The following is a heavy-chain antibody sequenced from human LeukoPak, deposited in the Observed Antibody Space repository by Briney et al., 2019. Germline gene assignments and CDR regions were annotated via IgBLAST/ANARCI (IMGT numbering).Heavy chain of an antibody. CDR2: ISWNSGSI. CDR1: EFNFDDYA. V-gene: IGHV3-9*01. CDR3: AKGIRFGGIKNKFDY. D-gene: IGHD3-16*01. J-gene: IGHJ4*02. Sequence: GGSLRLSCAASEFNFDDYAMHWVRQAPGKGLEWVSGISWNSGSIGYADSVKGRFTISRDNAKNFLYLQMNSLRAEDTAFYYCAKGIRFGGIKNKFDYWGQGTLVTVSS.